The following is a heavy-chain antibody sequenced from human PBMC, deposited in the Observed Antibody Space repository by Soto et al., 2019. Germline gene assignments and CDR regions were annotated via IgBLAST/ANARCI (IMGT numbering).Heavy chain of an antibody. Sequence: QVQLQESGPGLVKPSQTLSLTCTVSGGSISSGDYYWSWIRQPPGKGLEWIGYIYYSGSTYYNPSLKRRVTISVDTSKNPFSLKLSSVTAADTAVYYCARDDFGSSSYFDYWGQGTLVTVSS. V-gene: IGHV4-30-4*01. D-gene: IGHD6-6*01. CDR1: GGSISSGDYY. CDR3: ARDDFGSSSYFDY. CDR2: IYYSGST. J-gene: IGHJ4*02.